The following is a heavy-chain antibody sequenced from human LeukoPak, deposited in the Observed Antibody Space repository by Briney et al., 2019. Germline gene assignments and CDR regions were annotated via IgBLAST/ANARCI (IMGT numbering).Heavy chain of an antibody. D-gene: IGHD3-22*01. V-gene: IGHV4-38-2*02. CDR2: ISHSGSS. CDR1: GYSISSGYF. J-gene: IGHJ4*02. CDR3: ARDGYYYDGSFEY. Sequence: PSETLSLTCAVSGYSISSGYFWAWIRQPPGKGLEWIGSISHSGSSYSKPSLKSRVIISVDTSNNQFPLKLTSVTAADTATYYCARDGYYYDGSFEYWGQGIRVAVSS.